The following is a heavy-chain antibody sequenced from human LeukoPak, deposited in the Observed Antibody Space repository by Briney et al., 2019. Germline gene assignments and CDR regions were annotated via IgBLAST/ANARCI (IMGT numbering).Heavy chain of an antibody. CDR2: IYYSGST. D-gene: IGHD3-16*01. CDR3: AGVGSWGGSVFVEY. Sequence: SETLSLTCTVSGGSISSTSYYWGWIRQPPGKGLERIGTIYYSGSTYYNPSLKSRVTISVDTSKNQFTLKLSSVTAADAAVCWCAGVGSWGGSVFVEYWGQGTLVTVSS. CDR1: GGSISSTSYY. J-gene: IGHJ4*02. V-gene: IGHV4-39*01.